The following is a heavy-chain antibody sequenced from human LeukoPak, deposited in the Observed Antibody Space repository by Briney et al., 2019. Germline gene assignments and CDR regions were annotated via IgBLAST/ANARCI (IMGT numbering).Heavy chain of an antibody. V-gene: IGHV4-39*07. CDR3: ASAPALEYYFDY. CDR1: SGSISSDQSY. D-gene: IGHD2-2*01. CDR2: IYYSGST. J-gene: IGHJ4*02. Sequence: SETLSLTCIVSSGSISSDQSYWGWIRQPPGKGLEWLGAIYYSGSTYINPSLRGRVTLSVDTSKNQYSLRLNSVTAADTAVYYCASAPALEYYFDYWDQGTLVTVSS.